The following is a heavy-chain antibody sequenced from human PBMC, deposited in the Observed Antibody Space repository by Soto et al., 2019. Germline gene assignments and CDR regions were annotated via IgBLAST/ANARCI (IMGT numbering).Heavy chain of an antibody. J-gene: IGHJ3*02. D-gene: IGHD3-16*01. CDR1: GGSISSSSYY. CDR3: ARVLGTVWGAFDI. V-gene: IGHV4-39*07. CDR2: IYYSGST. Sequence: SETLSLTCTVSGGSISSSSYYWGWIRQPPGKGLEWIGSIYYSGSTNYNPSLKSRVTISVDMSKNQFSLKLSSVTAADTAVYYCARVLGTVWGAFDIWGQGTMVTVSS.